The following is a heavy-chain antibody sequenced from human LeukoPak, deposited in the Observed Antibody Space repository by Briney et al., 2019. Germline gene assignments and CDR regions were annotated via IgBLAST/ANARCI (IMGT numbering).Heavy chain of an antibody. D-gene: IGHD2-15*01. J-gene: IGHJ4*02. CDR2: INPSGGST. Sequence: ASVKVSCKASGYSFTTYYMHWVRQAPGQGLEWMGIINPSGGSTNYGQKLQGRVTMTRDTSTSTVYMELSSLRSEDSAVYYCARWVLAGGYFDYWGQGTVVTVSS. CDR3: ARWVLAGGYFDY. V-gene: IGHV1-46*01. CDR1: GYSFTTYY.